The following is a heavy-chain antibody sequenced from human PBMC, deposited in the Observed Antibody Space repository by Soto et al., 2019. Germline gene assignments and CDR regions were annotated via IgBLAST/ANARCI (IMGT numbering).Heavy chain of an antibody. CDR1: GLPFSSYA. CDR2: IRTSVGDT. CDR3: AKDPTCDYGYFES. V-gene: IGHV3-23*01. D-gene: IGHD4-17*01. Sequence: GFLRAPSGPSGLPFSSYAMIGVGPAPGKGLEWVSTIRTSVGDTYYADSVKGRFTVSRANSKSTVYLHLNSLRAEDTAIYYWAKDPTCDYGYFESWGQGTLVTVSS. J-gene: IGHJ4*02.